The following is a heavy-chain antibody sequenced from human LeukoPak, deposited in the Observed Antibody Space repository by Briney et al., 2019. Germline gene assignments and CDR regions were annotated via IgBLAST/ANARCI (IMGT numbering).Heavy chain of an antibody. V-gene: IGHV1-69*13. Sequence: EASVKVSCKASGGTFSSYAISWVRQAPGQGLEWMGGIIPIFGTANYAQKFQGRVTITADESTSTAYMELSSLRSEDTAVYYCATGYPPPTTITTYNYYYMDVWGKGTMVTVSS. CDR2: IIPIFGTA. D-gene: IGHD4-11*01. CDR3: ATGYPPPTTITTYNYYYMDV. CDR1: GGTFSSYA. J-gene: IGHJ6*03.